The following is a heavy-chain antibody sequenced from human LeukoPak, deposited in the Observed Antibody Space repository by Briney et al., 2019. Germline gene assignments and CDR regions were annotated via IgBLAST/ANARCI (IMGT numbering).Heavy chain of an antibody. Sequence: SETLSLTCAVYGGSSSGYYWSWIRQPPGKGLEWIGEINHSGSTNYNPSLKSRVTISVDTSKNQFSLKLSSVTAADTAVYYCARGALGGYCSSTSCPALGYWGQGTLVTVSS. J-gene: IGHJ4*02. CDR3: ARGALGGYCSSTSCPALGY. D-gene: IGHD2-2*01. V-gene: IGHV4-34*01. CDR1: GGSSSGYY. CDR2: INHSGST.